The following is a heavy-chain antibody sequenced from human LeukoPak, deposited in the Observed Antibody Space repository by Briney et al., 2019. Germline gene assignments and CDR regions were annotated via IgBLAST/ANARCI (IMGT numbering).Heavy chain of an antibody. J-gene: IGHJ5*02. V-gene: IGHV4-39*07. CDR2: IYYTGSS. CDR1: GGSIRSSDDY. Sequence: PSETLSLTCSVSGGSIRSSDDYWGCVRQTPGKGLEWMGSIYYTGSSHYNPSRKSRAPISLDTSKNQFSLKLTSVTAADTAVYYCARGIPMVPGVTTVNWFDPWGPGTLVTVSS. CDR3: ARGIPMVPGVTTVNWFDP. D-gene: IGHD3-10*01.